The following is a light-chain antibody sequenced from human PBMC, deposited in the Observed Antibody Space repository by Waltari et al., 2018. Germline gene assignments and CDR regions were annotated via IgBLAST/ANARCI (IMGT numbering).Light chain of an antibody. Sequence: SFELTQPPSVSVSPGQTASITCSGDELGDKYVCWYQQKPGQSPVLVIYKDNKRPSGIPERFSGSTSGNTATLTISGTQAFDEADYYCQAWDSRTAVFGTGTKITVL. CDR1: ELGDKY. V-gene: IGLV3-1*01. J-gene: IGLJ1*01. CDR3: QAWDSRTAV. CDR2: KDN.